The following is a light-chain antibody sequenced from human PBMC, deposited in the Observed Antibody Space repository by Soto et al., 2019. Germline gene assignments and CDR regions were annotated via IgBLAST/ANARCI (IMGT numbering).Light chain of an antibody. J-gene: IGKJ4*01. CDR2: AAS. CDR1: RSVSIN. Sequence: EIVMTQSPATLSVSPGERATLSCRASRSVSINVAWYQQRPGQPPRLLISAASTRATGTPARFSGSGSGTEFTLTISSRQSEDSAVYYCQQYKHWPPLTFGGGTRVEIK. V-gene: IGKV3-15*01. CDR3: QQYKHWPPLT.